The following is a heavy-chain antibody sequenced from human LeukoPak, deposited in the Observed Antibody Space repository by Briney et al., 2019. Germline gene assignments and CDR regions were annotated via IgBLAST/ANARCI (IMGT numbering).Heavy chain of an antibody. CDR3: ATGSYSSGWH. CDR1: GFTFSDYY. V-gene: IGHV3-23*01. J-gene: IGHJ4*02. Sequence: QTGGSLRLSCAASGFTFSDYYMSWVRQAPGKGLEWVSAISGSGGTTYYADSVKGRFTISRDNSKNTLYLQMNSLRAEDTAVYYCATGSYSSGWHWGQGTLVTVSS. D-gene: IGHD6-19*01. CDR2: ISGSGGTT.